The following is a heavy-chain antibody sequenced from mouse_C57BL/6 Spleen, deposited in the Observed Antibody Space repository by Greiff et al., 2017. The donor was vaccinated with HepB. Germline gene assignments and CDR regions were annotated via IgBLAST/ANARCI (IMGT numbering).Heavy chain of an antibody. CDR2: IYPGSGST. CDR1: GYTFTSYW. D-gene: IGHD2-1*01. Sequence: VKLQESGAELVKPGASVKMSCKASGYTFTSYWITWVKQRPGQGLEWIGDIYPGSGSTNYNEKFKSKATLTVDTSSSTAYMQLSSLTSEDSAVYYCARSGYYGNYFDYWGQGTTLTVSS. CDR3: ARSGYYGNYFDY. J-gene: IGHJ2*01. V-gene: IGHV1-55*01.